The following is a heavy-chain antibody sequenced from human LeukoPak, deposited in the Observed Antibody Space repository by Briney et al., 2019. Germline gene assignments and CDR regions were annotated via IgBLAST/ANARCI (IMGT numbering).Heavy chain of an antibody. D-gene: IGHD2-21*01. CDR2: IFPGDSET. J-gene: IGHJ4*02. Sequence: GESLKISCKASGYTFANYWIGWVRQIPGKGLEYIGMIFPGDSETRYSLPFQRQVIISPHKSIITDYLQSTSLTPSDSAMYYCVRPAYYSPTSGFYPKYYFDFWGQGTLVTVSS. V-gene: IGHV5-51*01. CDR3: VRPAYYSPTSGFYPKYYFDF. CDR1: GYTFANYW.